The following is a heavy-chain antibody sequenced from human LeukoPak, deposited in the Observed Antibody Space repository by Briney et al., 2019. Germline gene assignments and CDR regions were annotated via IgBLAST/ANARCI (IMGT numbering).Heavy chain of an antibody. CDR3: ARAASELTLVLDAFDI. CDR2: ISYDGSNK. Sequence: PGRSLRLSCAASGFTFSSYAMHWVRQAPGKGLEWVAFISYDGSNKYHADSVKGRFTISRDNSKNTLYLQMNSLRAEDTAVYYCARAASELTLVLDAFDIWGQGTMVTVSS. CDR1: GFTFSSYA. D-gene: IGHD4/OR15-4a*01. J-gene: IGHJ3*02. V-gene: IGHV3-30*03.